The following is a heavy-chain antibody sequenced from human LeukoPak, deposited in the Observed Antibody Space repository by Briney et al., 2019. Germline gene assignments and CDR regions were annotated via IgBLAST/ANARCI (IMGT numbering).Heavy chain of an antibody. Sequence: GGSLRLSCAASGFTFSSYSMNWVRQAPGKGLEWVSYISSSSSTIYYADPVKGRFTVSRDNAKNSLYLQMNNLRAEDTALYYCARARNGVLFDYWGQGTLVTVPS. D-gene: IGHD2-8*01. V-gene: IGHV3-48*04. CDR3: ARARNGVLFDY. CDR1: GFTFSSYS. CDR2: ISSSSSTI. J-gene: IGHJ4*02.